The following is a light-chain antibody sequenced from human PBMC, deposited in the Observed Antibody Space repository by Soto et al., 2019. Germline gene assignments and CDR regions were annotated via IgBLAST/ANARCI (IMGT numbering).Light chain of an antibody. V-gene: IGKV3-20*01. CDR1: QSVSSSY. J-gene: IGKJ1*01. Sequence: EIVLTQSPGTLSLSPGERATLSCRASQSVSSSYLAWYQQKPGQAPRLLIYGASNRATGIPDRFSGSGSGTNFTLTISRLEAEDFELYYYQQYWTFGQGTKVEIK. CDR2: GAS. CDR3: QQYWT.